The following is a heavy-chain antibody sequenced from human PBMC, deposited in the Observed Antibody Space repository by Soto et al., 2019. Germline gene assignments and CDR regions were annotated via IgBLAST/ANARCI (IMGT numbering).Heavy chain of an antibody. Sequence: GGSLRLSCAASGFTFSSYSMNWVRQAPGKGLEWVSYISSSSSTIYYADSVKGRFTISRDNAKNSLYLQMNSLRDEDTAVYYCARDGPITMVRGVITPYFDYWGQGTLVTVSS. V-gene: IGHV3-48*02. CDR1: GFTFSSYS. CDR3: ARDGPITMVRGVITPYFDY. D-gene: IGHD3-10*01. CDR2: ISSSSSTI. J-gene: IGHJ4*02.